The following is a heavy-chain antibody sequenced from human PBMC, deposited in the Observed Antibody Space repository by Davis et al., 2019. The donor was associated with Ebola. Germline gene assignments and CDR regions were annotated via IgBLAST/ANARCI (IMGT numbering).Heavy chain of an antibody. CDR1: GGTFSSYA. D-gene: IGHD4-11*01. CDR3: ARDVMTTVTTGWFDP. Sequence: SVKVSCKASGGTFSSYAISWVRQAPGQGLEWMGGIIPIFGTANYAQKFQGRVTITADESTSTAYMELSSLRSEDTAVYYCARDVMTTVTTGWFDPWGQGTLVTVSS. V-gene: IGHV1-69*13. CDR2: IIPIFGTA. J-gene: IGHJ5*02.